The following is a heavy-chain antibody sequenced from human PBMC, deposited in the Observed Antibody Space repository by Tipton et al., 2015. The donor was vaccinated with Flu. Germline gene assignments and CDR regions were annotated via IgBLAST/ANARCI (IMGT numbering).Heavy chain of an antibody. CDR3: ARSRFPYYFYATDV. CDR2: IYYNGST. D-gene: IGHD3-16*01. V-gene: IGHV4-59*01. Sequence: TLSLTCTVSDASINFYYWGWIRQPPGRGLEWVGYIYYNGSTNYNPSLKSRVTISVDTSKNQFSLKLTSVTAADTAVYYCARSRFPYYFYATDVWGQGTMVTVSS. J-gene: IGHJ6*02. CDR1: DASINFYY.